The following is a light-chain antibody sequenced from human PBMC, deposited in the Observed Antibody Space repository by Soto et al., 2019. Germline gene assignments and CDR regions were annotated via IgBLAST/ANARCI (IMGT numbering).Light chain of an antibody. CDR3: QQYNNWPPWT. J-gene: IGKJ1*01. CDR2: GAS. V-gene: IGKV3-15*01. Sequence: MVMTQSPSTLSVSPGASATLSCRASKSVSSNLAWYQQKPGQAPRLLIYGASTRATGIPARFSGSGSGTEFTLTISSLQSEDFAVYYCQQYNNWPPWTFGQGTKVDIK. CDR1: KSVSSN.